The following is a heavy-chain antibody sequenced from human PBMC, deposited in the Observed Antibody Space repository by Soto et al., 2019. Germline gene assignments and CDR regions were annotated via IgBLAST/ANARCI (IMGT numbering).Heavy chain of an antibody. CDR3: AIMKVQPCSARSCYSFAP. CDR1: GGTFSTSA. CDR2: VLPMFGSS. D-gene: IGHD2-15*01. V-gene: IGHV1-69*01. J-gene: IGHJ5*02. Sequence: QVQLVQSGAEVKKPGSSVRVSCKASGGTFSTSAISWVRQAPGQGLEWMGGVLPMFGSSKYAQKFQDRVTITADESTTTAYMKLSSLRFEDTAVYYYAIMKVQPCSARSCYSFAPWGQGTLVTVPS.